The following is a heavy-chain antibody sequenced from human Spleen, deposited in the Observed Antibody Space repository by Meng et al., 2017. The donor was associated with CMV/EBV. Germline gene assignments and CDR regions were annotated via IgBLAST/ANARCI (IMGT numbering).Heavy chain of an antibody. J-gene: IGHJ6*02. V-gene: IGHV1-18*04. CDR3: ARARHYDILTGYYRAYYYYYGMDV. CDR1: GYTFSGYY. CDR2: ISAYNGNT. Sequence: ASVKVSCKASGYTFSGYYMHWVRQAPGQGLEWMGWISAYNGNTNYAQKLQGRVTMTTDTSTSTAYMELRSLRSDDTAVYYCARARHYDILTGYYRAYYYYYGMDVWGQGTTVTVSS. D-gene: IGHD3-9*01.